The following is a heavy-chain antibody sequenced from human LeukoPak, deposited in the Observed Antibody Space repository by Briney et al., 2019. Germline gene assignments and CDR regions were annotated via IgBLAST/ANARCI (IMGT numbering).Heavy chain of an antibody. V-gene: IGHV3-7*01. CDR1: GFTFSSYW. CDR2: INQDGSEK. D-gene: IGHD5-18*01. J-gene: IGHJ4*02. Sequence: PGGSLRLSCAASGFTFSSYWMSWVRQAPGKGLEWVANINQDGSEKYYVDSVKGRFTISRDNAKNSLYLQMNSLRAEDTAVYYCARASPGGYSYGHGYWGQGTLVTVSS. CDR3: ARASPGGYSYGHGY.